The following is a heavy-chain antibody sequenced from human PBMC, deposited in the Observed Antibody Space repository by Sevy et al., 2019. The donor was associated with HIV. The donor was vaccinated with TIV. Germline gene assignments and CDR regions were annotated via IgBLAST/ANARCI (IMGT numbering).Heavy chain of an antibody. J-gene: IGHJ4*02. CDR3: ARVAVEYCTNDCYHRFDH. CDR1: GFTFPIYS. Sequence: GGSLRLSCVASGFTFPIYSVLWVRQAPGKGLEWLTLISYDGNYKYYADSVKGRSTISRDNSNNILYLQMSSLRVEDTALYFCARVAVEYCTNDCYHRFDHWGLGTLVTV. CDR2: ISYDGNYK. V-gene: IGHV3-30*04. D-gene: IGHD2-8*01.